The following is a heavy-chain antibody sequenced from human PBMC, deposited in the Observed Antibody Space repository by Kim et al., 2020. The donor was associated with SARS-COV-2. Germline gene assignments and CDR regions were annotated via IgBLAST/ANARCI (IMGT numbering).Heavy chain of an antibody. D-gene: IGHD3-22*01. J-gene: IGHJ4*02. V-gene: IGHV1-18*01. Sequence: ASVKVSCKASGYTFTSYGISWVRQAPGQGLEWMGWISAYNGNTNYAQKLQGRVTMTTDTSTSTAYMELRSLRSDDTAVYYCARGTVVVIIDYAFFDYWGQGTLVTVSS. CDR1: GYTFTSYG. CDR2: ISAYNGNT. CDR3: ARGTVVVIIDYAFFDY.